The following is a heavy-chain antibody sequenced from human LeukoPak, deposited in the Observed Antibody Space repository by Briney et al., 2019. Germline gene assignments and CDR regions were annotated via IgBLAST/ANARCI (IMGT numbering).Heavy chain of an antibody. D-gene: IGHD5-12*01. J-gene: IGHJ4*02. CDR1: GFTFSNYF. CDR3: ARGPKWLRLGFFDY. CDR2: IEQDGSEK. Sequence: GGSLRLSCAASGFTFSNYFMSWDRQAPGKGLEWVANIEQDGSEKNYVDSVKGRFTISRDNAKNSLYLQMNSLRAEDTAVYYCARGPKWLRLGFFDYWGQGALVTVSS. V-gene: IGHV3-7*01.